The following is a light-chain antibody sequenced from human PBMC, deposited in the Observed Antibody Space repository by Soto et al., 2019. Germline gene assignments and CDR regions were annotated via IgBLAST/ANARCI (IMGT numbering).Light chain of an antibody. CDR2: GAS. V-gene: IGKV3-20*01. CDR3: QQYGSSKGYT. Sequence: EIVLTQSPGTLSLSPGERATLSCRASQSVSSSYLAWYQQKPGQAPRLLIYGASSRATGIPDRFSGSGSGTDFTLTISRLEPEDCAVYYCQQYGSSKGYTFGQENKLEIK. J-gene: IGKJ2*01. CDR1: QSVSSSY.